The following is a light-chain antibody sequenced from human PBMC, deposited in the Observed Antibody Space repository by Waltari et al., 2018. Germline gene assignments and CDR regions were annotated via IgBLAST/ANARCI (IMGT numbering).Light chain of an antibody. CDR1: QSVHSK. CDR2: GAS. V-gene: IGKV3-15*01. Sequence: ETVMTQSPGTLSVSRGERDTLACKASQSVHSKLACYQQRPGQAPRLLMYGASTRATGTPARFSGSGSGTEFTLTISSLQSEDFAVYYCQQYNNWPRTLGQGTKVEIK. CDR3: QQYNNWPRT. J-gene: IGKJ1*01.